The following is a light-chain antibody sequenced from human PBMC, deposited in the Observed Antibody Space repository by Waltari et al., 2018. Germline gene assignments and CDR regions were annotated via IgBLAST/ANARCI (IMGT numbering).Light chain of an antibody. CDR2: DVS. J-gene: IGLJ1*01. CDR3: CSFTPSLTYV. CDR1: SSDIGTYNR. Sequence: QSALTQPPSVSGSPRQSVTISCTGTSSDIGTYNRVSWYQQTPGTAPKLMIYDVSNLPSGLPDRVSGSKSGNTASLTISALQAEDEADYDCCSFTPSLTYVFGTGTKVTVL. V-gene: IGLV2-18*02.